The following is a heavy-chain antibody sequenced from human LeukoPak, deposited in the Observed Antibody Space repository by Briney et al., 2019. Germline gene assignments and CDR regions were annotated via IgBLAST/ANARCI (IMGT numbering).Heavy chain of an antibody. CDR3: AKVIAAASPGLDY. V-gene: IGHV3-23*01. D-gene: IGHD6-25*01. CDR2: TAGADVVI. CDR1: GLTFSDLR. J-gene: IGHJ4*02. Sequence: GGSLRLSCAVSGLTFSDLRVIWGRQAPEKRLGLVAVTAGADVVIQYADSVKCRFTISRDNSKNTLYLQMNSLRAEDTAVYYCAKVIAAASPGLDYWGQGTLVTVSS.